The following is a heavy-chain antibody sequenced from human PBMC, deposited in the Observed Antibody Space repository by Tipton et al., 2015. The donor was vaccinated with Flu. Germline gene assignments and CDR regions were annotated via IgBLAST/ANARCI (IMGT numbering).Heavy chain of an antibody. D-gene: IGHD1-20*01. CDR1: GFTFRSTV. Sequence: SLRLSCAASGFTFRSTVMHWVRQAPGKGLEWVAIISHDGRREYYADSVKGRFTLSRDNSKDTLYLQMTSLGVEDTAVYYGARLRALTSSLDPWGQGTLVTVSS. V-gene: IGHV3-30*04. CDR2: ISHDGRRE. CDR3: ARLRALTSSLDP. J-gene: IGHJ5*02.